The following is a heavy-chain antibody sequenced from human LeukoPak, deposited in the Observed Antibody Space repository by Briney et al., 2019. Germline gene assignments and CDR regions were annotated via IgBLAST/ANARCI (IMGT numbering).Heavy chain of an antibody. CDR2: VYSRGST. Sequence: SETLSLTCTVSGGSISSYYWGCIRQPPGKGLEWIGSVYSRGSTSYNPSVMSRVTISVDTSKNQFSLRLTSVTAADTAVYYCARHDVVIAVKRGYYFNYWGQGALVTVSS. CDR1: GGSISSYY. CDR3: ARHDVVIAVKRGYYFNY. V-gene: IGHV4-39*01. D-gene: IGHD2-15*01. J-gene: IGHJ4*02.